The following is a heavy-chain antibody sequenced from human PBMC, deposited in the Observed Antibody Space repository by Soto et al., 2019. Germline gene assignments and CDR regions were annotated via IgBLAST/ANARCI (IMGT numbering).Heavy chain of an antibody. J-gene: IGHJ6*04. CDR2: INPNSGGT. V-gene: IGHV1-2*02. D-gene: IGHD3-9*01. Sequence: SVKVSCKASGYTFTGYYMQWVRQAPGQGLEWMGWINPNSGGTNYAQKFQGRVTMTRDTSISTAYMELSRLRSDDTAVYYCARVEDWLDDYGMDVWGEGTLVTVYS. CDR3: ARVEDWLDDYGMDV. CDR1: GYTFTGYY.